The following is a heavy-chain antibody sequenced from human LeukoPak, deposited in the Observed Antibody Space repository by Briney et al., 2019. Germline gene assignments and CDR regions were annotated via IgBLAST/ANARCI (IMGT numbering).Heavy chain of an antibody. J-gene: IGHJ6*03. CDR1: GFTFSSYG. Sequence: GGSLRLSCAASGFTFSSYGMHWVRQAPGKGLEWVAVISYDGSNKYYADSVKGRFTISRDNSKNTLYLQMNSLRTEDTAVYYCARDPLGDYYGSGNHMDVWGKGTMVTVSS. CDR2: ISYDGSNK. V-gene: IGHV3-30*03. D-gene: IGHD3-10*01. CDR3: ARDPLGDYYGSGNHMDV.